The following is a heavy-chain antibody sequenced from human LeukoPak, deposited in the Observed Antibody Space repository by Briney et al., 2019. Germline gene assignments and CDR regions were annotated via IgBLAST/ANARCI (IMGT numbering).Heavy chain of an antibody. CDR3: ARPAASSWYMENWFDP. V-gene: IGHV1-2*02. J-gene: IGHJ5*02. CDR2: INPNSGGT. CDR1: GYTFTGYY. Sequence: RASVKVSCKASGYTFTGYYMHWVRQAPGQGLEWMGWINPNSGGTNYAQKFQGRVTMTRDTSISTAYMELSRLRSDDTAVYYCARPAASSWYMENWFDPWGQGILVTVSS. D-gene: IGHD6-13*01.